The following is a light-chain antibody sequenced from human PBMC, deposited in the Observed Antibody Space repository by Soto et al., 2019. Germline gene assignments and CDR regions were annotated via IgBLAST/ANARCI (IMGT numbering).Light chain of an antibody. V-gene: IGKV3-15*01. Sequence: EIVMTQSPATLSVSPGERATLSCRASQSVRSNLAWYQQIPGQAPMLLIYAVSIRATGIPARFSGSGSGTEFPLPISSLQYEDVAVYYCQHYNNLPLTFGGGTKVEIK. CDR3: QHYNNLPLT. CDR1: QSVRSN. J-gene: IGKJ4*01. CDR2: AVS.